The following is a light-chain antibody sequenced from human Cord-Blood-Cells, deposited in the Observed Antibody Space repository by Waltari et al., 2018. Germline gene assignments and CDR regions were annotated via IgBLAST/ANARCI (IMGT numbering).Light chain of an antibody. CDR1: QSVLYSPNNKNY. Sequence: DIVMTQSPDSLAVSLGERATINCKSSQSVLYSPNNKNYLAWYQQKPGQPPKLLIYGASTRESGVPDRFSGSGSGTDFTLTISSLQAEDVAVYYCQQYYSTPRTFGQGTKLEIK. CDR3: QQYYSTPRT. J-gene: IGKJ2*01. CDR2: GAS. V-gene: IGKV4-1*01.